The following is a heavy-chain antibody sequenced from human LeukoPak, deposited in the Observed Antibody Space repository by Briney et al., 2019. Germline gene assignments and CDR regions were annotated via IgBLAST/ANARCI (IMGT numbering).Heavy chain of an antibody. V-gene: IGHV1-2*02. Sequence: ASVKVSCKASGYTFTGHYIHWVRQAPGRGLEWMGWVNPNSGGTNYAQKFQGRVTMTRDTSIATAYMDLSSLRSDDTAVYDCATDYYGIGDYWGQGTLVTVSS. D-gene: IGHD3-22*01. CDR2: VNPNSGGT. J-gene: IGHJ4*02. CDR1: GYTFTGHY. CDR3: ATDYYGIGDY.